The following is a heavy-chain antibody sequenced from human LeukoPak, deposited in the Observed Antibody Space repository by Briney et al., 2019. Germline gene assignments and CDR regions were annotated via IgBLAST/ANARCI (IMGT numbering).Heavy chain of an antibody. V-gene: IGHV4-59*01. J-gene: IGHJ4*02. CDR3: AREGRYSTSSLAY. D-gene: IGHD6-6*01. CDR1: GGSISNYY. CDR2: IYYSGST. Sequence: SETLSLTCTVSGGSISNYYWSWIRQPPGKGLEWIGYIYYSGSTNYNPSLKSRITISVDTSKSQFSLTLTSVTAADTAVYYCAREGRYSTSSLAYWGQGTLVTVSS.